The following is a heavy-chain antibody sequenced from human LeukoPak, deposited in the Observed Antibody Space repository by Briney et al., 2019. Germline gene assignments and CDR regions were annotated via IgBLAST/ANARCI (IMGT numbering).Heavy chain of an antibody. D-gene: IGHD3-16*01. CDR2: ISHDGGKK. CDR3: AKDKIWGEDYFDY. CDR1: GIIFSNYA. Sequence: GGSLRLSCAASGIIFSNYAMHWVRQAPGKGLEWVAVISHDGGKKYYADSAKGRFTISRDNSQNTLYLQMNSLRAEDTAVYYCAKDKIWGEDYFDYWGQGTLVTVSS. V-gene: IGHV3-30-3*01. J-gene: IGHJ4*02.